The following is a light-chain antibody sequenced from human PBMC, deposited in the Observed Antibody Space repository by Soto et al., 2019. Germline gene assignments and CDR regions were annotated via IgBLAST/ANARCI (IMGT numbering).Light chain of an antibody. J-gene: IGKJ1*01. CDR3: QKYNSWPQT. Sequence: AQSPATLSVAPGEQASLSCSASQSIYGSLAWYYQRPGQSARLLIYGTSNRATGIQARFSGSGSGTEFTLTINSLQAEVFVVYYCQKYNSWPQTFGQGTKVDI. CDR2: GTS. V-gene: IGKV3-15*01. CDR1: QSIYGS.